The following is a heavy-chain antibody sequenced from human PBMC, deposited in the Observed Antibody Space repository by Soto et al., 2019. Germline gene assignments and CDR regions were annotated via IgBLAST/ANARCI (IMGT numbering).Heavy chain of an antibody. CDR3: ARDPATAKPEGVDF. J-gene: IGHJ4*02. CDR2: INPNSGGT. Sequence: GASVNVSCKASGYTFSDYYIHWVRQAPGQGLEWMGWINPNSGGTKYAPKFQGGVTMTRDTTNTTAYMELSRLRSGDTAVYYCARDPATAKPEGVDFWGQGTLVTVSS. D-gene: IGHD1-1*01. CDR1: GYTFSDYY. V-gene: IGHV1-2*02.